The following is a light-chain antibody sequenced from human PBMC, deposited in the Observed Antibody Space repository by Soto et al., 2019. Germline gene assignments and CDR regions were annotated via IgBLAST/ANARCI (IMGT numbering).Light chain of an antibody. V-gene: IGKV3-20*01. J-gene: IGKJ3*01. CDR1: QSVSSPY. Sequence: EVVLTQSPVTLSLSPGERATLSCRASQSVSSPYLAWYQQKPGQPPRLLIYGASSRATDIPDRFIGSGSGTEFTPIIARLAPEDFAMYYCQQYGSSPFTFGPGTKVDI. CDR3: QQYGSSPFT. CDR2: GAS.